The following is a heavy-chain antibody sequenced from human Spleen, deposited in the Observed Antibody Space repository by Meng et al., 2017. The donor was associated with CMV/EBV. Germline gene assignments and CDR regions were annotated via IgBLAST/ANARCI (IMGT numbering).Heavy chain of an antibody. V-gene: IGHV3-73*01. CDR2: IRSKLNNYAT. Sequence: GGSLRLSCAVSGLTVSSNYMSWVRQAPGKGLEWVGRIRSKLNNYATANAASVKGRFSISRDDSKKTAYLQMNSLKAEDTAKYFCAKAYGDYSYYFGMDVWGQGTTVTVSS. J-gene: IGHJ6*02. CDR1: GLTVSSNY. D-gene: IGHD2-21*01. CDR3: AKAYGDYSYYFGMDV.